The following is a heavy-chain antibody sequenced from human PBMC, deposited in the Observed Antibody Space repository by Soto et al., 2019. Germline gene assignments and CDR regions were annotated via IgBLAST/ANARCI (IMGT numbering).Heavy chain of an antibody. CDR1: GGSISSYY. CDR2: IYYSGST. J-gene: IGHJ4*02. Sequence: SETLSLTCTVSGGSISSYYWSWIRQPPGKGLEWIGYIYYSGSTNYNPSLKSRVTISVDTSKNQFYLKLSSVTAADTAVYYCARVKYYYDSSGYPFDYWGQGTLVTVSS. CDR3: ARVKYYYDSSGYPFDY. D-gene: IGHD3-22*01. V-gene: IGHV4-59*01.